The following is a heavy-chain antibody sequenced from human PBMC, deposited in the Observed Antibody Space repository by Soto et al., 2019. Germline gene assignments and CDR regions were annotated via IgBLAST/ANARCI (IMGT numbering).Heavy chain of an antibody. V-gene: IGHV3-30*18. D-gene: IGHD4-17*01. CDR1: GFTFSSYG. CDR3: AKDHDDYGDFFED. Sequence: QVQLVESGGGVVQPGRSLRLSCAASGFTFSSYGMHWVRQGPGKGLEWVAIISYDGSNKYYADSVKGQFTISRDNSKNTLYLQINSLRAEDTAVYYCAKDHDDYGDFFEDWGQGTLVTVSP. CDR2: ISYDGSNK. J-gene: IGHJ4*02.